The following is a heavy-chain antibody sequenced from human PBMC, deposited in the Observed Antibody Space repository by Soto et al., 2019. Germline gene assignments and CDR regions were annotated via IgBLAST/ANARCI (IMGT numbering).Heavy chain of an antibody. J-gene: IGHJ4*02. Sequence: QVQLVQSRAEVKKPGSSVKVSCKVSGGTFSSYAISWVRQAPGQGLEWMGGIIPIFGTANYAQKFQGRVTITADESTSTAYMELSSLRSEDTAVYYCARGKNGDYWPGFDYWGQGTLVTVSS. CDR2: IIPIFGTA. V-gene: IGHV1-69*01. D-gene: IGHD4-17*01. CDR3: ARGKNGDYWPGFDY. CDR1: GGTFSSYA.